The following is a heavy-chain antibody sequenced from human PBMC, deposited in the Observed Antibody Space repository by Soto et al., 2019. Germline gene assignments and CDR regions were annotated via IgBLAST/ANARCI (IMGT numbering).Heavy chain of an antibody. J-gene: IGHJ4*02. D-gene: IGHD2-2*01. V-gene: IGHV1-2*04. CDR2: INTNSGGT. CDR3: ARGYCSSTIGYLIYYCGY. Sequence: QVQLVQSGAEVKKPGASVKVSCKASGYTFTGYYMHWVRQAPGQGLEWMGWINTNSGGTNYAQKFQGWVTMTRDTSISTAYMELSRLRSDDTAVYYCARGYCSSTIGYLIYYCGYWGKGTLVTVSS. CDR1: GYTFTGYY.